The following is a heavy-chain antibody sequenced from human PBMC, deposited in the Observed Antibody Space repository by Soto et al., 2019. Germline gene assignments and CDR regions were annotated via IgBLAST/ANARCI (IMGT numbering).Heavy chain of an antibody. D-gene: IGHD5-18*01. CDR3: ARQLTAMADFDY. CDR1: GDSIGNTDYY. J-gene: IGHJ4*02. V-gene: IGHV4-39*01. Sequence: QLQLQESGPGLVNPSETLSLTCAGSGDSIGNTDYYWGWIRQPPGKGLEWIGSIYYSGTTYYNPSLKSRVTISVDTSKNQFSLKLTSVTAADTAVYYCARQLTAMADFDYWGQGTLVTVSS. CDR2: IYYSGTT.